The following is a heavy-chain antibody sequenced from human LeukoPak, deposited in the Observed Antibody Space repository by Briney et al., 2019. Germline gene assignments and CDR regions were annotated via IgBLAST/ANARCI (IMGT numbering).Heavy chain of an antibody. D-gene: IGHD3-3*01. V-gene: IGHV1-2*02. CDR3: ARNYDFWRRANWFDP. Sequence: GASVKVSCKASGYTFTGYYMHWVRQAPGQGLEWMGWINPNSGGTNYAQKFQGRVTMTRDTSISTAYMELSRLRSDDTAVYYCARNYDFWRRANWFDPWGQGTLVTVSS. CDR1: GYTFTGYY. CDR2: INPNSGGT. J-gene: IGHJ5*02.